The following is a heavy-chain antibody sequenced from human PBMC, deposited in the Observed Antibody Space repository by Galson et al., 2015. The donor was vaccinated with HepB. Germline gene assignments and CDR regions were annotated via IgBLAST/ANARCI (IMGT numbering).Heavy chain of an antibody. J-gene: IGHJ4*02. CDR2: IDPSDSYT. V-gene: IGHV5-10-1*01. Sequence: QSGAEVKKPGESLKISCKGSGYSFTSYWISWVRQMPGKGLEWMGRIDPSDSYTNYSPSFQGHVTISADKSISTAYLQWSSLKASDTAMYYCARGYCSGTSCWARDYWGQGTLVTVSS. CDR3: ARGYCSGTSCWARDY. D-gene: IGHD2-2*01. CDR1: GYSFTSYW.